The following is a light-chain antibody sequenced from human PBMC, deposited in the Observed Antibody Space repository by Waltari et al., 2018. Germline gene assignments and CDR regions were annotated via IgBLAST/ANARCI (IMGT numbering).Light chain of an antibody. Sequence: EIVLTQPPATLSSSPGERATPSCRARQSVSNYLAWYQQKPGQSPSLLIYDASNRATGVPARFSGGGSGTDFTLTISSLEPEDFAVYYCQQGISCPLTFGGGTKVEIK. J-gene: IGKJ4*01. V-gene: IGKV3-11*01. CDR2: DAS. CDR1: QSVSNY. CDR3: QQGISCPLT.